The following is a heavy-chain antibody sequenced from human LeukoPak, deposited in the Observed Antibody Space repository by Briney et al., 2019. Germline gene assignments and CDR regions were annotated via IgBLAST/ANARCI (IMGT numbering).Heavy chain of an antibody. J-gene: IGHJ4*02. V-gene: IGHV3-15*01. CDR3: TTEFWYYFNN. CDR1: GFTFSGTW. CDR2: INTKTDGATT. D-gene: IGHD3-3*01. Sequence: GGSLRLSCAGSGFTFSGTWLNWVRQAPGQGLEWDARINTKTDGATTTYGAPVKGRFTISRDDSKNTLYLDMNSLKTEDTAVYYCTTEFWYYFNNWGQGTLVTVSS.